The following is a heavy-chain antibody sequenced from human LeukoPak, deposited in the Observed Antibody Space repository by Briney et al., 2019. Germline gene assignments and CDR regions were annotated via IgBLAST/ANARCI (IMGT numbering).Heavy chain of an antibody. CDR3: ARGRYNWNYYFDY. CDR1: GGSFSGYY. Sequence: SETLSLTCAVYGGSFSGYYWSWIRQPPGKGLEWIGEINHSGSTNYNPSLKSRVTISVDTSNNQFSLKLSSVTAADTAVYYCARGRYNWNYYFDYWGQGTLVTVSS. J-gene: IGHJ4*02. D-gene: IGHD1-7*01. V-gene: IGHV4-34*01. CDR2: INHSGST.